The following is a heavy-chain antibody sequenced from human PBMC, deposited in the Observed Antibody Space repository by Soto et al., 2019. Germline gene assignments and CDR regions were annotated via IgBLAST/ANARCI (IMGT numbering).Heavy chain of an antibody. Sequence: EVQLVESGGGLVQPGGSLRLSCAASGFTFSSYSMNWVRQAPGKGLEWVSYISSSSSSIYYADSVKGRFTISRDNAKNSLYLQMNSLRDEDTAVYYCARDTAPGIAVAGTFDYWGQGTLVTVSS. CDR1: GFTFSSYS. D-gene: IGHD6-19*01. CDR2: ISSSSSSI. V-gene: IGHV3-48*02. J-gene: IGHJ4*02. CDR3: ARDTAPGIAVAGTFDY.